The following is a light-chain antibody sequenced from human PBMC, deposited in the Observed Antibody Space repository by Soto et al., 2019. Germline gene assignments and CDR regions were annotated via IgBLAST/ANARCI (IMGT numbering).Light chain of an antibody. J-gene: IGKJ2*01. V-gene: IGKV3-20*01. CDR1: QFVDNKF. CDR2: GVS. CDR3: QQYSTSPYS. Sequence: ETVLTQSPGTLSLSPGERAILSYRASQFVDNKFLAWYQQKSGQAPRLLIYGVSNRATGIPARFSASGSGTDFTLIISELEPEDVAVYYCQQYSTSPYSFGQGTKLEMK.